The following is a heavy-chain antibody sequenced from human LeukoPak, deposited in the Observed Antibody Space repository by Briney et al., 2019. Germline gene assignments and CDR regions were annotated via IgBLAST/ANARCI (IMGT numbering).Heavy chain of an antibody. J-gene: IGHJ6*03. CDR3: AKAGDYYYYYMDV. CDR2: TWYDGGNK. V-gene: IGHV3-33*06. Sequence: GGSLRLSCAASGFTFSSYGMHWVRQAPGKGLEWVAVTWYDGGNKYYADSVKGRFTISRDNSKNTLYLQMNSLRAEDTAVYYCAKAGDYYYYYMDVWGKGTTVTVSS. CDR1: GFTFSSYG. D-gene: IGHD1-14*01.